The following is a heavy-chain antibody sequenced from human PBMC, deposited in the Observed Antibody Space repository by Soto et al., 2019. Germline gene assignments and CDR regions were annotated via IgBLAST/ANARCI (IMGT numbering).Heavy chain of an antibody. CDR1: GYTFTGYG. J-gene: IGHJ4*02. D-gene: IGHD6-19*01. V-gene: IGHV1-18*01. Sequence: ASVKVSCKASGYTFTGYGISWVRQAPGQGLEWMGWISAYNGNTNYAQKLQGRVTMTTDTSTSTAYMELRSLRSDDTAVYYCARDLKSVAGTPYFDYWGQGTLVTVSS. CDR2: ISAYNGNT. CDR3: ARDLKSVAGTPYFDY.